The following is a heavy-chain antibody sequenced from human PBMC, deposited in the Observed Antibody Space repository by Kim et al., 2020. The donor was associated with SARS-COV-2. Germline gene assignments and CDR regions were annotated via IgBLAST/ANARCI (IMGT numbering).Heavy chain of an antibody. V-gene: IGHV1-3*01. D-gene: IGHD3-10*02. Sequence: YSQKFQGSVPITRDTSASTAYMELSSLRSEDTAVYYCASSLFGEHYGMDVWGQGTTVTVSS. J-gene: IGHJ6*02. CDR3: ASSLFGEHYGMDV.